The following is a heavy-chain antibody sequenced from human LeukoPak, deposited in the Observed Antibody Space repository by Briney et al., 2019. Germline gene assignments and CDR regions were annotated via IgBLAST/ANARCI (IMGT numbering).Heavy chain of an antibody. CDR1: GFTFSNYG. J-gene: IGHJ4*02. CDR2: ISYHGSNK. D-gene: IGHD5-18*01. V-gene: IGHV3-30*03. Sequence: PGGSLRLSCAASGFTFSNYGMHWVRQAPGKGLEWVALISYHGSNKYYPDSVKGRFTISRDNSKNTLYLQMNSLRAEDTAVYFCARTLGGYNYGPYDSWGQGTLVTVSS. CDR3: ARTLGGYNYGPYDS.